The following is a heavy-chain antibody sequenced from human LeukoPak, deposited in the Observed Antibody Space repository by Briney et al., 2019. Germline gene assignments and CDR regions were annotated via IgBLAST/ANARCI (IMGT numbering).Heavy chain of an antibody. CDR1: GGTFSSYA. D-gene: IGHD2-15*01. Sequence: SVKVSCKASGGTFSSYAISWVRQAPGQGLEWMGRIIPIFGTANYAQKFQGRVTITTDESTSTACMELSSLRSEDTAVYYCAREMFSRRKPGYCSGGSCSNWFDPWGQGTLVTVSS. J-gene: IGHJ5*02. V-gene: IGHV1-69*05. CDR2: IIPIFGTA. CDR3: AREMFSRRKPGYCSGGSCSNWFDP.